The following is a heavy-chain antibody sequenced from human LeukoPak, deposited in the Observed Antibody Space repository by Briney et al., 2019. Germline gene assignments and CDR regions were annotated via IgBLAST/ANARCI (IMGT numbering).Heavy chain of an antibody. D-gene: IGHD6-13*01. CDR3: ARRQEQQLFLRLVRYMDV. CDR1: GGSFSGYY. CDR2: INHSGST. J-gene: IGHJ6*03. Sequence: PSETLSLTCAVYGGSFSGYYWSWIRQPPGKGLEWIGEINHSGSTNYNPSLKSRVTISVDTSKNQFSLKLSSVTAADTAVYYCARRQEQQLFLRLVRYMDVWGKGTTVTVSS. V-gene: IGHV4-34*01.